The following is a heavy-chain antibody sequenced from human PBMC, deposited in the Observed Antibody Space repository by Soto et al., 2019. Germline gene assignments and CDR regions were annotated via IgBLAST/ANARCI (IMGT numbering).Heavy chain of an antibody. Sequence: SETLSLTCTVSGGSISSYYWSWIRQPPGKGLEWIGYIYYSGSTNYNPSLKSRVTISVDTSKNQFSLKLSPVTAADTAVYYCARHGGSGWVRGVDYFDYWGQGTLVTVSS. CDR3: ARHGGSGWVRGVDYFDY. CDR2: IYYSGST. CDR1: GGSISSYY. V-gene: IGHV4-59*08. J-gene: IGHJ4*02. D-gene: IGHD3-10*01.